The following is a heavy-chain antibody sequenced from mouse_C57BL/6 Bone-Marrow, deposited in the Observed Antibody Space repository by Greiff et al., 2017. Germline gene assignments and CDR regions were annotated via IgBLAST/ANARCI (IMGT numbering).Heavy chain of an antibody. CDR3: TGALDY. V-gene: IGHV14-4*01. J-gene: IGHJ4*01. CDR2: IDTENGAT. Sequence: EVQLQQSGAELVRPGASVTLSCTASGFNIKDDYMHWVQQRPEQGLEWIGWIDTENGATEYASKFQVKATITADTSSNTAYLRLSSLTSEDTAVFYFTGALDYWGQGTAVTVSS. CDR1: GFNIKDDY.